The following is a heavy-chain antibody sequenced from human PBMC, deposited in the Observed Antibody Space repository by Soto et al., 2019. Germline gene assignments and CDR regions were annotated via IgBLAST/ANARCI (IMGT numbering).Heavy chain of an antibody. J-gene: IGHJ4*02. D-gene: IGHD1-26*01. CDR2: MNPNSGNP. Sequence: QVQLVQGAEVKKPGASVKVSCKASGYTFTSDDINWVRQATGQGLEWMGWMNPNSGNPGYAQKFQGRVTMTRNTSISTAYMELSSLRSEDTAVYYCARGLVGATTRWGQGTLVTVSS. V-gene: IGHV1-8*01. CDR1: GYTFTSDD. CDR3: ARGLVGATTR.